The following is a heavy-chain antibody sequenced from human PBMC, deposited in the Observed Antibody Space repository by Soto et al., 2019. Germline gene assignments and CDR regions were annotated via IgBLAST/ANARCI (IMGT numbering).Heavy chain of an antibody. CDR3: ARGHLGITTTGTWYDFDY. D-gene: IGHD2-15*01. Sequence: WTWIRQPPGKGLEYIGYIYYSGRTYYNPSLKSRVTISVDTSKNQFSLKLSSVTAADTAVYDCARGHLGITTTGTWYDFDYWGQGTLVTVSS. V-gene: IGHV4-59*01. CDR2: IYYSGRT. J-gene: IGHJ4*02.